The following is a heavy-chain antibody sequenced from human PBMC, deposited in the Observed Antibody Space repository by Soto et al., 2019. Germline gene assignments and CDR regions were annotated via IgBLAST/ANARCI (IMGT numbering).Heavy chain of an antibody. D-gene: IGHD3-3*01. CDR3: AKVAHYDFWSALGDY. Sequence: GGSLRLSCAASGFTFDDYAMHWVRQAPGKGLEWVSGISWNSGSIGYADSVKGRFTISRDNAKNSLYLQMNSLRAEDTALYYCAKVAHYDFWSALGDYWGQGTLVTVSS. J-gene: IGHJ4*02. V-gene: IGHV3-9*01. CDR1: GFTFDDYA. CDR2: ISWNSGSI.